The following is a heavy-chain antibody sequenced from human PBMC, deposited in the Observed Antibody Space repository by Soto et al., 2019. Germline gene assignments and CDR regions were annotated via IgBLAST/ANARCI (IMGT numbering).Heavy chain of an antibody. CDR2: IYPGDSDT. D-gene: IGHD3-10*01. CDR3: ARQAFGSYDY. J-gene: IGHJ4*02. Sequence: PGESLKISCTGFGYSFTNGWIAWVRQMPGKGLEWMGIIYPGDSDTRYSPSFQGQVTISADKSISTAYLQWSSLKASDTVMYYCARQAFGSYDYWGQGTQVTVSS. CDR1: GYSFTNGW. V-gene: IGHV5-51*01.